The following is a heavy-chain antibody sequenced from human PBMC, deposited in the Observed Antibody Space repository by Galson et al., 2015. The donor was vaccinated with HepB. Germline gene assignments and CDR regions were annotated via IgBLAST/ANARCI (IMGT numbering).Heavy chain of an antibody. D-gene: IGHD5-24*01. J-gene: IGHJ3*02. CDR2: IDWDDDK. V-gene: IGHV2-70*11. CDR1: GFSLSTSGMC. Sequence: PALVKPTQTLTLTCTFSGFSLSTSGMCVSWIRQPPGKALEWLARIDWDDDKYYSTSLKTRLTISKDTSKNQVVLTMTNMDPVDTATYYCARVEMATMRGGAFDIWGQGTMVTVSS. CDR3: ARVEMATMRGGAFDI.